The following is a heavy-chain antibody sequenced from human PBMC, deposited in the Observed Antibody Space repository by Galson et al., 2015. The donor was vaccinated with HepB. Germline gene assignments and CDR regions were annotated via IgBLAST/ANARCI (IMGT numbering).Heavy chain of an antibody. CDR1: GYSFTSYW. CDR3: ARQPLSIAVAPRGWCDP. J-gene: IGHJ5*02. V-gene: IGHV5-51*01. D-gene: IGHD6-19*01. Sequence: QSGAEVKKPGESLKISCKGSGYSFTSYWIGWVRQMPGKGLEWMGIIYPGDSDTRYSPSFQGQVTISADKSISTAYLQWSSLKASDTAMYYCARQPLSIAVAPRGWCDPWGQGTLVTVSS. CDR2: IYPGDSDT.